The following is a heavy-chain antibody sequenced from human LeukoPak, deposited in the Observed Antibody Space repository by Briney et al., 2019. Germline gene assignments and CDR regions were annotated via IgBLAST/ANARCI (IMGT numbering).Heavy chain of an antibody. Sequence: GASLKVSCKASGYTFTDDYIHWVRQAPGQGLEWMGWINPNSGGTNYAQKFQGRVTMTRDTSISTAYMELSRLRSDDTAVYYCARDSMYSSSWYARNPRSSDYWGQGTLVTVSS. CDR2: INPNSGGT. D-gene: IGHD6-13*01. J-gene: IGHJ4*02. V-gene: IGHV1-2*02. CDR1: GYTFTDDY. CDR3: ARDSMYSSSWYARNPRSSDY.